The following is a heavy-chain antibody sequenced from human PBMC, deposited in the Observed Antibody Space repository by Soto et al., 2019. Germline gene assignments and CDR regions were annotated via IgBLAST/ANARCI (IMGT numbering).Heavy chain of an antibody. CDR1: GITFRSYS. Sequence: GGSLRLACAASGITFRSYSMSCVRQAPGKGLEWVASITSDSSDIYYEDSVKGRFTISRDNGESSLYLQMTSLGAEDTGVYYCATTYCSGGYCFSSEYWGQGVLVTVS. J-gene: IGHJ4*02. CDR2: ITSDSSDI. CDR3: ATTYCSGGYCFSSEY. D-gene: IGHD2-15*01. V-gene: IGHV3-21*01.